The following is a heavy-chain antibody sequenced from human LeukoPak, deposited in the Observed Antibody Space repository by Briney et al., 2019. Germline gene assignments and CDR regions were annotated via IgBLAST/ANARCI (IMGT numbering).Heavy chain of an antibody. J-gene: IGHJ4*02. Sequence: PSETLSLTCAVYGGSFSGYYWSWIRQPPGKGLEWIGEINHSGSTNYNPSLKSRVTISVDTSKNQFSLKLSSVTAADTAVYYCAREMATKGLDYWGQGTLVTVSS. CDR2: INHSGST. V-gene: IGHV4-34*01. CDR1: GGSFSGYY. CDR3: AREMATKGLDY. D-gene: IGHD5-24*01.